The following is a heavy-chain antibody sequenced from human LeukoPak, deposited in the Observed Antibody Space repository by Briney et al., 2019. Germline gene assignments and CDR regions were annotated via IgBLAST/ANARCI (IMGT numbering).Heavy chain of an antibody. D-gene: IGHD2-2*02. CDR2: ISYDGNNK. V-gene: IGHV3-30-3*01. CDR1: GFTFSSYS. Sequence: GRSLRLSCSASGFTFSSYSMHWVRQAPGKGLEWVAVISYDGNNKYDADSVKGRFTISRDNSKNRLYLQLNSLRAEDTAVYSCARLPGYCSSNSCYKMTIPFDYWGQGTLVTVSS. J-gene: IGHJ4*02. CDR3: ARLPGYCSSNSCYKMTIPFDY.